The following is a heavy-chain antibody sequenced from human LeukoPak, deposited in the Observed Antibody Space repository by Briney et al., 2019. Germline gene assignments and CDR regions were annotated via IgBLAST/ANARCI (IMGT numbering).Heavy chain of an antibody. CDR3: ARRGKYCSSTSCYARGFDP. Sequence: SETLSLTCAVFGGSFDGYYWSWIRQPPGKGLEWIGEINHRGSTNYNPSLKSRVTISVDTSKNQFSLKLSSVTAADTAVYYCARRGKYCSSTSCYARGFDPWGQGTLVTVSS. D-gene: IGHD2-2*01. CDR2: INHRGST. CDR1: GGSFDGYY. V-gene: IGHV4-34*01. J-gene: IGHJ5*02.